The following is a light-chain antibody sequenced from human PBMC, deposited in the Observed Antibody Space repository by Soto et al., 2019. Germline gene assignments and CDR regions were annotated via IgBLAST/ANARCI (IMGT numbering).Light chain of an antibody. CDR2: AAS. J-gene: IGKJ1*01. Sequence: DIQMTQPPSSLSASVEDRVIITCRASQSISNHLNWYQQKPGKAPKLLIFAASSLQSGVPSRFSGSRSGPDFTLTISSLQPEDFAAYYCQQSYSSPPTFGHGTKVDIK. CDR1: QSISNH. CDR3: QQSYSSPPT. V-gene: IGKV1-39*01.